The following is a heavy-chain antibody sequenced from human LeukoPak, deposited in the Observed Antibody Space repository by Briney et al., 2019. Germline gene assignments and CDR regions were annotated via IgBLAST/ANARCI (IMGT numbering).Heavy chain of an antibody. CDR3: TGCSSTTCFYYYYMDF. V-gene: IGHV3-15*01. Sequence: GGSLRLSCAASGFTFSNAWMSWVRQAPGKGLEWVGRIKSKTDGGTTDYAAPVKGRFTISRDDSKNTLYLQMNSLKTEDTAVYYCTGCSSTTCFYYYYMDFWGKGTTVTVSS. CDR2: IKSKTDGGTT. J-gene: IGHJ6*03. CDR1: GFTFSNAW. D-gene: IGHD2-2*01.